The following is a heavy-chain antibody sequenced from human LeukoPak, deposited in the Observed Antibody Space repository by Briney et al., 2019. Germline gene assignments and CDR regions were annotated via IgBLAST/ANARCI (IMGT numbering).Heavy chain of an antibody. CDR1: GGSFSSYS. D-gene: IGHD3-10*01. CDR3: ARGYYPPRWYFDL. Sequence: SETLSLTCALYGGSFSSYSWSWTWIRQTPEKGLEWIGEIIEKGNANYNPSLKSRVTIDLDTSKNQFSLKLTSMTAVDTAIYYCARGYYPPRWYFDLWGRGTLVTVSS. CDR2: IIEKGNA. V-gene: IGHV4-34*01. J-gene: IGHJ2*01.